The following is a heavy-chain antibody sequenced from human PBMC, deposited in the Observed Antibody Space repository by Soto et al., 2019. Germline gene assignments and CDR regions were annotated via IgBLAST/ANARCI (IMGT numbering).Heavy chain of an antibody. J-gene: IGHJ4*02. Sequence: GGSLRLSCAASGFMFSTYAMTWVRQAPGRGLEWVSTILHDETPFYTDSVKGRFTISRDNVRGTLYLQMNGLRVEDAALYYCAKDLFPTSGQRFFFESWGQGTLVTVSS. D-gene: IGHD2-21*01. V-gene: IGHV3-23*01. CDR1: GFMFSTYA. CDR3: AKDLFPTSGQRFFFES. CDR2: ILHDETP.